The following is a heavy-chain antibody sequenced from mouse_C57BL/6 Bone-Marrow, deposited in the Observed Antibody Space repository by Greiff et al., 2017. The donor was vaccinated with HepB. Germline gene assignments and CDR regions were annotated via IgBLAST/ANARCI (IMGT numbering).Heavy chain of an antibody. Sequence: EVNVVESGGGLVKPGGSLKLSCAASGFTFSSYTMSWVRQTPEKRLEWVATISGGGGNTYYPDSVKGRFTISRDNAKNTLYLQMSSLRSEDTALYYCARHGTSYYYGSRWFAYWGQGTLVTVSA. CDR1: GFTFSSYT. CDR2: ISGGGGNT. CDR3: ARHGTSYYYGSRWFAY. D-gene: IGHD1-1*01. V-gene: IGHV5-9*01. J-gene: IGHJ3*01.